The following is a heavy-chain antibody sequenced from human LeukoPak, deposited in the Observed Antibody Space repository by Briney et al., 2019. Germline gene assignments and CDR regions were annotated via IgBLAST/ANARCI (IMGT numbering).Heavy chain of an antibody. CDR2: INPNSGGT. CDR1: GYTFTGYY. J-gene: IGHJ4*02. Sequence: ASVKVSCKASGYTFTGYYMHWVRQAPGQGLEWMGWINPNSGGTNYAQKFQGRVTMTRDTSISTAYMELSRLRSDDTAVYYCARDGEFIAVAGTNLDYWGQGTLVTVSS. D-gene: IGHD6-19*01. CDR3: ARDGEFIAVAGTNLDY. V-gene: IGHV1-2*02.